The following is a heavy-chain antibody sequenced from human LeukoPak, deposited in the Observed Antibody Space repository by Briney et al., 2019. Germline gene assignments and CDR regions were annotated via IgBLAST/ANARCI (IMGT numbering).Heavy chain of an antibody. CDR2: IIPILGIA. J-gene: IGHJ4*02. CDR3: ARGGTAMEKGDY. V-gene: IGHV1-69*04. Sequence: GASVKVSCKASGGTFSSYAISWVRQAPGQGLEWMGRIIPILGIANYAQKFQGRVTITADKSTSTAYMELSSLRSEDTAVYYCARGGTAMEKGDYWGQGTLVTVSS. CDR1: GGTFSSYA. D-gene: IGHD5-18*01.